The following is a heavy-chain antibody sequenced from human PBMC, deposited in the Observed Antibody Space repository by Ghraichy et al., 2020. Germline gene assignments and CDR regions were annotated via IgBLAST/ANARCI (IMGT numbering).Heavy chain of an antibody. D-gene: IGHD2-15*01. V-gene: IGHV3-23*01. J-gene: IGHJ4*02. CDR2: ISGSGGST. CDR3: AKDFHGYCSGGSCYSFDY. CDR1: GFTFSSYA. Sequence: GGSLRLSCAASGFTFSSYAMSWVRQAPGKGLEWVSAISGSGGSTYYADSVKGRFTISRDNSKNTLYLQMNSLRAEDTAVYYCAKDFHGYCSGGSCYSFDYWGQGTLVTVSS.